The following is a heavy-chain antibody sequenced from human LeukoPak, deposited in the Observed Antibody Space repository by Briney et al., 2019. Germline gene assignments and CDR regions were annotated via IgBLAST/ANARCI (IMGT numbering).Heavy chain of an antibody. Sequence: GGSLRLSCAASGFTFSTYGMHWVRQAPGKGLEWVSFIRYVGINKYYADSVKGRFTISRDNSKNTLYLQMNSLRAEDTAVYYCARGPSGYHNTGGQGTLVTVSS. CDR1: GFTFSTYG. D-gene: IGHD5-12*01. J-gene: IGHJ4*02. CDR2: IRYVGINK. CDR3: ARGPSGYHNT. V-gene: IGHV3-30*02.